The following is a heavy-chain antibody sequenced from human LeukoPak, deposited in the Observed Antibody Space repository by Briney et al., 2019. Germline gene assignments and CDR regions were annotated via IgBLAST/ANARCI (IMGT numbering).Heavy chain of an antibody. CDR1: GGSFSGYY. CDR2: INHSGST. D-gene: IGHD3-22*01. J-gene: IGHJ4*02. V-gene: IGHV4-34*01. Sequence: SETLSLTCAVYGGSFSGYYWSWIRQPPGKGLEWIGEINHSGSTHYNPTLKSRVTISVDTSKNQFSLKLSSVTAADTAVYYCARGYYYDSSGYYPPFDYWGQGTLVTVSS. CDR3: ARGYYYDSSGYYPPFDY.